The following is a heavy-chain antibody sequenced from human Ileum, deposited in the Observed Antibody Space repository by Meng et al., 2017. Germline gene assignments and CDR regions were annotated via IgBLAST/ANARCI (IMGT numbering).Heavy chain of an antibody. V-gene: IGHV4-34*01. D-gene: IGHD6-6*01. CDR2: IHHRGSM. J-gene: IGHJ1*01. CDR1: GGSLNRHY. CDR3: ARGDIAARCQH. Sequence: QVQLPPGGVGLFKPSYTLSLTCGDYGGSLNRHYCAWTRQPPGEGLWWNGEIHHRGSMTYNTSLESRATISMDPSKKQFSLKLHSVTAADTTVYYCARGDIAARCQHWGQGTLVTVSS.